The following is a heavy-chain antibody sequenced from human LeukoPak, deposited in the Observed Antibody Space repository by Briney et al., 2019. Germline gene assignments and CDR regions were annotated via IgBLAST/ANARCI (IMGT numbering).Heavy chain of an antibody. CDR3: AKASHKYYYDSSNIDY. V-gene: IGHV3-23*01. CDR2: ISGSGVGT. J-gene: IGHJ4*02. Sequence: PGGSLRLSCAASGFTFSSYGMSWVRQAPGKGLEWVSAISGSGVGTYYAGSVKGRFSISRDNSKNALYLQMTSLRAEDTAVYYCAKASHKYYYDSSNIDYWGQGTLVTVSS. CDR1: GFTFSSYG. D-gene: IGHD3-22*01.